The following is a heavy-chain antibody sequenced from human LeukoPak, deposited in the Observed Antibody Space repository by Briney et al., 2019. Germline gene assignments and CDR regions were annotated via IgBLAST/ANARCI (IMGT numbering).Heavy chain of an antibody. V-gene: IGHV3-23*01. Sequence: PGGSLRLSCAASGFTFSNCAMNWVRQAPGKGLEWVSAIDSGGGTYYADSVKGRFTISRDNSKNTLYLQMNSLRAEDTAVYYCAKGPQGDWGQGTLVTVSS. CDR2: IDSGGGT. D-gene: IGHD3-16*01. CDR1: GFTFSNCA. J-gene: IGHJ4*02. CDR3: AKGPQGD.